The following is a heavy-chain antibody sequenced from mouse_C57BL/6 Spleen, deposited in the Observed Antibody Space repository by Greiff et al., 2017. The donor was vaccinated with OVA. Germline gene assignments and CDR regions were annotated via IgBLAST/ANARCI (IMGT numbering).Heavy chain of an antibody. D-gene: IGHD1-1*01. Sequence: QVHVKQSGPGLVQPSQSLSITCTVSGFSLTSYGVHWVRQSPGKGLEWLGVIWRGGSTDYNAAFMSRLSITKDNSKSQVFFKMNSLQADDTAIYYCAKNPSITTVVADYAMDYWGQGTSVTVSS. CDR1: GFSLTSYG. CDR3: AKNPSITTVVADYAMDY. CDR2: IWRGGST. J-gene: IGHJ4*01. V-gene: IGHV2-5*01.